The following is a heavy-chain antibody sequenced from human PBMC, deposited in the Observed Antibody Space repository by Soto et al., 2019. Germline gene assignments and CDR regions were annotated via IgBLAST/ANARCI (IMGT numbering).Heavy chain of an antibody. CDR2: ISPYNGNT. Sequence: QVQLVQSGAEVKKTGASVEVSCKASGYTFISYGISWVRQAPGQGLEWMGSISPYNGNTNYAQTFHVRATMTTDRYTRTAYMELRSSRSDDTAVYYCSRAGFITSWLGLLGTGAHGVEIDFWGQGTLVTVSS. CDR3: SRAGFITSWLGLLGTGAHGVEIDF. D-gene: IGHD2-2*01. V-gene: IGHV1-18*01. CDR1: GYTFISYG. J-gene: IGHJ4*02.